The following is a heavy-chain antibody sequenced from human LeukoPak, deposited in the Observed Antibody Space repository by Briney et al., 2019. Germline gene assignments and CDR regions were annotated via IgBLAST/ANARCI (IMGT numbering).Heavy chain of an antibody. CDR3: ARAFGSGSYSF. CDR1: GFTFSSYE. CDR2: INSSGSTK. J-gene: IGHJ4*02. V-gene: IGHV3-48*03. Sequence: GGSLRLSCAASGFTFSSYEMNWVRQAPGKGLEWVSYINSSGSTKYYADSVKGRITISRDNAKESMYLQMNSLRAEDTAVYYCARAFGSGSYSFWGQGTLVSVSS. D-gene: IGHD3-10*01.